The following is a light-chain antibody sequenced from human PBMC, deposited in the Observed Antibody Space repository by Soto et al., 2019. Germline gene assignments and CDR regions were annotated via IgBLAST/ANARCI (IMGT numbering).Light chain of an antibody. CDR2: DVT. CDR1: SSDVGGYNY. CDR3: CSYAGSYTFYV. J-gene: IGLJ1*01. Sequence: QSALTQPRSVSGSPGQSVTISCSGTSSDVGGYNYVSWYQQYPGAAPKLMIYDVTMRPSGVPYRFSGSKSGNTASLTISGLQAEDEADYYCCSYAGSYTFYVFVGGTKVTVL. V-gene: IGLV2-11*01.